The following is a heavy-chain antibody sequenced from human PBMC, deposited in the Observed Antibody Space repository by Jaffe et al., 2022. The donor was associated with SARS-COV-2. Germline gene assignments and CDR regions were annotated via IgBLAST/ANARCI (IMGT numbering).Heavy chain of an antibody. Sequence: EVQLVESGGGLVQPGGSLRLSCAASGFTFSSYWMSWVRQAPGKGLEWVANIKQDGSEKYYVDSVKGRFTISRDNAKNSLYLQMNSLRAEDTAVYYCARGGGSGWPAWFDPWGQGTLVTVSS. CDR2: IKQDGSEK. CDR3: ARGGGSGWPAWFDP. V-gene: IGHV3-7*01. D-gene: IGHD6-19*01. J-gene: IGHJ5*02. CDR1: GFTFSSYW.